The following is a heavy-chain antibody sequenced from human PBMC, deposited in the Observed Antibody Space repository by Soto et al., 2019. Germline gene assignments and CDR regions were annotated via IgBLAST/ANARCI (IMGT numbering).Heavy chain of an antibody. CDR2: IFPGDSDT. CDR1: GYNFANYW. D-gene: IGHD6-13*01. V-gene: IGHV5-51*01. CDR3: AAGYTTGPDAFDI. Sequence: GESLKISCKGSGYNFANYWIGWVRQMPGKGLEWMGMIFPGDSDTKNSPSLQGQITMSVDKSDSSAYLQWRSLKASDTAMYYCAAGYTTGPDAFDIWGQGTRVTV. J-gene: IGHJ3*02.